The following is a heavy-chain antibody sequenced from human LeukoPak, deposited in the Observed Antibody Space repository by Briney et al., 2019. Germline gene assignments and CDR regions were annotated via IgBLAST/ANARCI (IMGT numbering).Heavy chain of an antibody. V-gene: IGHV1-8*03. D-gene: IGHD6-6*01. CDR2: MNPNSGNT. CDR1: GYTFTSYD. J-gene: IGHJ4*02. Sequence: ASVKVSCKASGYTFTSYDINWVRQATGQGLEWMGWMNPNSGNTGYAQKFQGRVTITRNTSISTAYMELSSLRSEDTAVYYCAKTGSSYYWGYFDYWGQGTLVTVSS. CDR3: AKTGSSYYWGYFDY.